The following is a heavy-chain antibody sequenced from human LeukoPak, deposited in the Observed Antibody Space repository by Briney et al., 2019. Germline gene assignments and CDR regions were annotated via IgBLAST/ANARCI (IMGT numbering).Heavy chain of an antibody. CDR3: AREGSGHNWFDP. D-gene: IGHD3-10*01. CDR1: GGSISSYY. V-gene: IGHV4-59*12. CDR2: IYYSGST. J-gene: IGHJ5*02. Sequence: SETLSLTCTVSGGSISSYYWSWIRQPPGKGLEWIGYIYYSGSTNYNPSLKSRVTISVDTSKNQFSLKLSSVTAADTAVYYCAREGSGHNWFDPWGQGTLVTVSS.